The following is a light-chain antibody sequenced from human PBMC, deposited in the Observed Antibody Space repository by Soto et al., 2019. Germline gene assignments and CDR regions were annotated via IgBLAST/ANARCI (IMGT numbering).Light chain of an antibody. CDR2: AAS. CDR1: QSISIY. CDR3: QQSFSIPSWT. J-gene: IGKJ1*01. V-gene: IGKV1-39*01. Sequence: DIQLTQSPSSLSASVGDRVTITCRASQSISIYLNWYQQKPGKAPRLLIYAASSLQSGVPSRFSASGSGTDFTLIMSSLQPEDFATYYCQQSFSIPSWTFGQGTKVEIK.